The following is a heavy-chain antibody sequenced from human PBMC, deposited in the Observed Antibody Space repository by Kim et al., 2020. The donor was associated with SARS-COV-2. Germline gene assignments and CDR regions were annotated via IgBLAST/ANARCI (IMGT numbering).Heavy chain of an antibody. CDR3: ARDDKFFYDILTGCYVGGGDYGLAV. V-gene: IGHV3-30-3*01. D-gene: IGHD3-9*01. CDR1: GFTFSSYA. CDR2: ISYDGSNK. Sequence: GGSLRLSCAASGFTFSSYAMHWVRQAPGKGLEWVAVISYDGSNKYYADSVKGRFTISRDNSKNTLYLQMNSLRAEDTAVYYCARDDKFFYDILTGCYVGGGDYGLAVWGQGTTVPVSS. J-gene: IGHJ6*02.